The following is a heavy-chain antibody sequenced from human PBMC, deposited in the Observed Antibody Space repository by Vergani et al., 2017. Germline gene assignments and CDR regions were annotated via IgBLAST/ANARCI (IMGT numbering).Heavy chain of an antibody. CDR3: ARDAKTQWLVRAGFDY. CDR2: ISGSGGST. CDR1: GFTFSSYA. Sequence: EVQLLESGGGLVQPGGSLRLSCAASGFTFSSYAMSWVRQAPGKGLEWVSAISGSGGSTYYADSVKGRFTISRDNSKNSLYLQMNSLRAEDTAVYYCARDAKTQWLVRAGFDYWGQGTLVTVSS. V-gene: IGHV3-23*01. J-gene: IGHJ4*02. D-gene: IGHD6-19*01.